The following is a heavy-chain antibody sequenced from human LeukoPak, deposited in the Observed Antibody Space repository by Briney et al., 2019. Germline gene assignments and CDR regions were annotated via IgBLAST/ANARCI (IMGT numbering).Heavy chain of an antibody. CDR1: IDSTNGNY. D-gene: IGHD2-21*01. Sequence: SETLSLTCAVSIDSTNGNYWSWVRQSPGKGLEWIGEVHRSGSTNYKPSLKRRVTISIDRSKDQISLDLTSVTAADTAVYYCARELLDAPTPGAYWGQGILVTVSS. CDR2: VHRSGST. J-gene: IGHJ4*02. CDR3: ARELLDAPTPGAY. V-gene: IGHV4-4*02.